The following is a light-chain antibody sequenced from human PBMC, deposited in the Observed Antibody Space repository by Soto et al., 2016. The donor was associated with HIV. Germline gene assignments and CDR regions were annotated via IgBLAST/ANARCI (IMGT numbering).Light chain of an antibody. CDR1: QSITTY. CDR3: QQSYSHPLP. Sequence: DIQMTQSPSSLSASLRDTVTITCRASQSITTYLNWYQQKPGKAPNLLIYSASSLQSGVSSRFSGSGSGTDFTLTISSLQPEDFATYFCQQSYSHPLPFGGGTKVEIK. CDR2: SAS. J-gene: IGKJ4*01. V-gene: IGKV1-39*01.